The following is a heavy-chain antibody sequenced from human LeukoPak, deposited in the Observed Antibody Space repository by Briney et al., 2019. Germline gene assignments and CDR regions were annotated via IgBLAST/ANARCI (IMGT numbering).Heavy chain of an antibody. V-gene: IGHV3-33*01. CDR1: GFTFSTYG. J-gene: IGHJ4*02. CDR3: ARDGSGPGYYFDY. D-gene: IGHD2-2*03. Sequence: GRSLRLSCAASGFTFSTYGMHWVRQAPAKGLEWAAVIWYDGSNKYYADSVKGRFTISRDNSKNTLYLQMNSLRAEDTAVYYCARDGSGPGYYFDYWGQGTLVTVSS. CDR2: IWYDGSNK.